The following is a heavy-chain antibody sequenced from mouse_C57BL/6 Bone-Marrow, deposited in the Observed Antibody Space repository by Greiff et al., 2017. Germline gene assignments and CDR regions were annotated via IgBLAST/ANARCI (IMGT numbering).Heavy chain of an antibody. V-gene: IGHV1-9*01. CDR3: ARGGQLRLPYYFDY. J-gene: IGHJ2*01. Sequence: VQLQQSGAELMKPGASVQLSCKATGYTFTGYWIEWVKQRPGHGLEWIGEILPGSGSTNYNEKFKGKATFTAATSSNTAYMQLSSLTTEDSAFYYCARGGQLRLPYYFDYWGQGTTLTVSS. D-gene: IGHD3-2*02. CDR1: GYTFTGYW. CDR2: ILPGSGST.